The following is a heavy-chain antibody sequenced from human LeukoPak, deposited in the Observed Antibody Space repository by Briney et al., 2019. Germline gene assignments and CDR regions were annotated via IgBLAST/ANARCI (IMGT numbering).Heavy chain of an antibody. J-gene: IGHJ4*02. CDR2: ISYSGTT. CDR3: ARHNDYHLDY. CDR1: GGSISSYS. V-gene: IGHV4-59*08. Sequence: SETLSLTCTVSGGSISSYSWSWIRKPPGEGLEWIGNISYSGTTNQNPSLKSRVTISVDTSKTQFSLNLSPVTAADPAVYYCARHNDYHLDYWGQGTLVTVSS. D-gene: IGHD1-1*01.